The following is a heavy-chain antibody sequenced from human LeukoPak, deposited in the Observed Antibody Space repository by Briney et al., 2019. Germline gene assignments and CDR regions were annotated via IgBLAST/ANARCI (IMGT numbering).Heavy chain of an antibody. V-gene: IGHV3-23*01. CDR1: GLTFSSFA. D-gene: IGHD7-27*01. J-gene: IGHJ3*02. Sequence: GGSLRLSCVVSGLTFSSFAMSWVRQAPGKGLEWVSAISGSGGSTYYVDSVKGRITISRDNSKNTLYLQMNSLRAEDTAVYYCAKYTGRRAFDMWGQGTMVTVPS. CDR2: ISGSGGST. CDR3: AKYTGRRAFDM.